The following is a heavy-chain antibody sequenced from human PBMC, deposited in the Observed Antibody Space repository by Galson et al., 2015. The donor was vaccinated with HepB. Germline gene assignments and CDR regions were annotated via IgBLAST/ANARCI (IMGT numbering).Heavy chain of an antibody. D-gene: IGHD2-2*01. V-gene: IGHV3-48*01. J-gene: IGHJ3*02. CDR3: AREGDCSSTSCYRIGPSSTDAFDI. CDR2: ISSSSSTT. Sequence: SLRLSCAASGFSFSSYSMNWVRQAPGKGLEWISYISSSSSTTYYADSVKDRFTISRDNSKNTLYLQMNSLRAEDTAVYYCAREGDCSSTSCYRIGPSSTDAFDIWGQGTMVTVSS. CDR1: GFSFSSYS.